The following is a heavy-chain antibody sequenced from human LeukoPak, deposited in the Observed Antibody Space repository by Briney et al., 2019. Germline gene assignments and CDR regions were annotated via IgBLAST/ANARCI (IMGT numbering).Heavy chain of an antibody. CDR2: ISYDGSNK. Sequence: GGSLRLSCAAPGFTFSSYAMHWVRQAPGKGLEWVAVISYDGSNKYYADSVKGRFTISRDNSKNTLYLQMNSLRAEDTAVYYCARPYCSSTSCPNWFDPWGQGTLVTVSS. CDR3: ARPYCSSTSCPNWFDP. CDR1: GFTFSSYA. J-gene: IGHJ5*02. V-gene: IGHV3-30-3*01. D-gene: IGHD2-2*01.